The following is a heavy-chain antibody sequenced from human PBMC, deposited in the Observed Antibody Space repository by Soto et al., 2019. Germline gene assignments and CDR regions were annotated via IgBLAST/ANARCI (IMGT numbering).Heavy chain of an antibody. CDR2: ISSSSSYI. D-gene: IGHD4-17*01. Sequence: GGSLRLSCAASGFTFSSYSMSWVRQAPGKGLEWVSSISSSSSYIYYADSVKGRFTISRDNAKNSLYLQMNSLRAEDTAVYYCARARGALTTLVDYCGQGTLVTVAS. CDR3: ARARGALTTLVDY. CDR1: GFTFSSYS. V-gene: IGHV3-21*01. J-gene: IGHJ4*02.